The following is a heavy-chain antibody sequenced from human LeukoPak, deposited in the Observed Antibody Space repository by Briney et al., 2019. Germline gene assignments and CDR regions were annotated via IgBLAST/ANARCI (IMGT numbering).Heavy chain of an antibody. CDR3: ARAPIVPAYNWFDP. D-gene: IGHD2-2*01. J-gene: IGHJ5*02. CDR2: IYYSGST. Sequence: SQTLSLTCTVSGGSISSGDYYWSWIRQPPGKGLEWIGYIYYSGSTYYNPSLKSRVTISVDTSKNQFSLKLSSVTAAATAVYYCARAPIVPAYNWFDPWGQGTLVTVSS. V-gene: IGHV4-30-4*08. CDR1: GGSISSGDYY.